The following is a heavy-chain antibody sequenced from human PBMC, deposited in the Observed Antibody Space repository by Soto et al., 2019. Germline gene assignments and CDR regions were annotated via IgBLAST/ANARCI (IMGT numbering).Heavy chain of an antibody. J-gene: IGHJ6*03. CDR2: ISAYNDNT. CDR1: GYTFTSYG. Sequence: ASVKVSCKASGYTFTSYGISWVRQAPGQGLEWMGWISAYNDNTNYAQKLQGRVTMTRDTSTSTAYMELSSLRSEDTALFYCARDGFYDNYYMDVWGKGTTVTVS. V-gene: IGHV1-18*01. CDR3: ARDGFYDNYYMDV. D-gene: IGHD3-16*01.